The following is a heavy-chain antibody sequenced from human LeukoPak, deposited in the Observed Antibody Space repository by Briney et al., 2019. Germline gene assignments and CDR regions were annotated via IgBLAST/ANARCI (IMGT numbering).Heavy chain of an antibody. D-gene: IGHD1/OR15-1a*01. CDR2: ISSGSTYI. Sequence: GGSLRLSCAASGVTFRSDTLNWVRQAPGKGLEWVSSISSGSTYIYNADSVKGRFTISRDNAKNSLYLQMNSLRAEDTAVYYCAKGGEQVTWNFQNWGQGTLVTVSS. CDR3: AKGGEQVTWNFQN. J-gene: IGHJ1*01. V-gene: IGHV3-21*04. CDR1: GVTFRSDT.